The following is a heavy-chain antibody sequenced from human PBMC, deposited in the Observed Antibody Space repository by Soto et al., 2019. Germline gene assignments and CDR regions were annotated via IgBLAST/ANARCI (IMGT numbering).Heavy chain of an antibody. CDR2: IYYSGTS. CDR1: CGSINSSSSY. J-gene: IGHJ4*02. Sequence: SETLSLTCTFSCGSINSSSSYWAWIRQPPGTGLEWIGSIYYSGTSHSNPSLRSRISMSVDTSKNQSSLKLNSVTAPATAVYYCASLQRRWLHADYWGQGALVTVSS. D-gene: IGHD6-19*01. CDR3: ASLQRRWLHADY. V-gene: IGHV4-39*01.